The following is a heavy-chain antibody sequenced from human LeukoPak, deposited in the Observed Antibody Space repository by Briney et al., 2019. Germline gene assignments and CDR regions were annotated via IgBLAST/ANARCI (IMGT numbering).Heavy chain of an antibody. CDR3: ARAADYGDYVEYYYYGMDV. Sequence: GGSLRLSCAASGFTLSSFSMNWVRQAPGKGLDWVSYISSSGNTIYYADSVKGRFTISRDNAKNSLYLQMNSLRAEDTAVYYCARAADYGDYVEYYYYGMDVWGQGTTVTVSS. J-gene: IGHJ6*02. CDR2: ISSSGNTI. D-gene: IGHD4-17*01. V-gene: IGHV3-48*04. CDR1: GFTLSSFS.